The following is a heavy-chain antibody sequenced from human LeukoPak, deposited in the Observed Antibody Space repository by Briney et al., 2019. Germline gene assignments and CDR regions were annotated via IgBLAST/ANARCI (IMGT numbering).Heavy chain of an antibody. V-gene: IGHV1-18*01. J-gene: IGHJ6*02. CDR2: ISAYNGNT. D-gene: IGHD4-17*01. CDR1: GYTFTSYG. Sequence: GASVKVSCKASGYTFTSYGISWVRQAPGQGLEWMGWISAYNGNTNYAQKFQERVTITRDMSTSTAYMELSSLRSEDTAVYYCAADYGDYYYYGMDVWGQGTTVTVSS. CDR3: AADYGDYYYYGMDV.